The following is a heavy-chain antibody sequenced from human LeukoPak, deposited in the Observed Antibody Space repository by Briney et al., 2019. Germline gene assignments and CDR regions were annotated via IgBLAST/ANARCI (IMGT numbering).Heavy chain of an antibody. CDR2: IYYSGST. V-gene: IGHV4-59*08. D-gene: IGHD3-10*01. CDR3: ARTFGEFVNWFDP. Sequence: PSETLSLTCTVSGGSISSYYWSWIRQPPGKGLVWIGYIYYSGSTNYNPSLKSRVTISVDTSKNQFSLKLSSVTAADTAVYYCARTFGEFVNWFDPWGQGTLVTVSS. CDR1: GGSISSYY. J-gene: IGHJ5*02.